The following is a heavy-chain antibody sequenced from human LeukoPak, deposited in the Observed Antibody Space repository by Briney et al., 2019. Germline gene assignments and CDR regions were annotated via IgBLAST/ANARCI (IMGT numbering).Heavy chain of an antibody. Sequence: GRSLRLSCAASGFTFSSYAMHWVRQAPGKGLEWVAVIWYDGSNKYYADSVKGRFTISRDNSKNTLYLQMNSLRAEDTAVYYCARGFLGYSSSWYGYWGQGTLVTVSS. CDR1: GFTFSSYA. J-gene: IGHJ4*02. CDR3: ARGFLGYSSSWYGY. CDR2: IWYDGSNK. D-gene: IGHD6-13*01. V-gene: IGHV3-33*08.